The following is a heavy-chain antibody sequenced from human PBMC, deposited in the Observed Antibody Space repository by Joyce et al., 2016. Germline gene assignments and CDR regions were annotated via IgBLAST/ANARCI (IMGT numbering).Heavy chain of an antibody. V-gene: IGHV1-58*02. CDR1: GFTFTSCA. D-gene: IGHD3-22*01. CDR2: IVVGSGNT. Sequence: QMQLVQSGPEVKKPGTSVKVSCKASGFTFTSCAMQWVRQARGQRLEWIGWIVVGSGNTNDAQKVQERVTITRDMSTSTAYMELSSLRSEDTAVYYCAAAPDYYDSSGYYYSAFDIWGQGTMVTVSS. J-gene: IGHJ3*02. CDR3: AAAPDYYDSSGYYYSAFDI.